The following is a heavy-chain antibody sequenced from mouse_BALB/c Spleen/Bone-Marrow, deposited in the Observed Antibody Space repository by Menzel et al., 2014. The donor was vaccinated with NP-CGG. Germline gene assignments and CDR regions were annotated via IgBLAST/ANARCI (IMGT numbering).Heavy chain of an antibody. J-gene: IGHJ3*01. CDR1: GFDSRTYW. V-gene: IGHV4-1*02. Sequence: EVHLVESGGGLVQPGGFLKLSCAASGFDSRTYWMSWVRQAPGKGLEWIGEINPDSNTINYTPSLKDKFIISRDNAKNTLYLQMSKVRSEDTALYYCARLGYYGWFAYWGQGTLVTVSA. CDR3: ARLGYYGWFAY. D-gene: IGHD2-3*01. CDR2: INPDSNTI.